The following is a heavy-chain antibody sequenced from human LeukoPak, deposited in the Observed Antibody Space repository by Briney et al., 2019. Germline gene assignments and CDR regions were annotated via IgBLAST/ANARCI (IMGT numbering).Heavy chain of an antibody. J-gene: IGHJ5*02. CDR1: GFTFSSYS. V-gene: IGHV3-21*01. Sequence: GGSLRLSCAASGFTFSSYSMNWVRQAPGKGLEWVSSISSSSSYIYYADSVKGRFTISRDNSKNTLYLQMNSLRAEDTAVYYCARDRIAARPRDRKLGVGTENWFDPWGQGTLVTVSS. CDR3: ARDRIAARPRDRKLGVGTENWFDP. D-gene: IGHD6-6*01. CDR2: ISSSSSYI.